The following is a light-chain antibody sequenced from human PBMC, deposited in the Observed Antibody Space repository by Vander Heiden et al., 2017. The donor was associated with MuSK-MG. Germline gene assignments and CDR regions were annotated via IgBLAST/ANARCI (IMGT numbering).Light chain of an antibody. Sequence: DIQMTQSPSSLSASVGDRVTITCRASQGISRWLAWYQQKPGTAPKSMIYTAASLESGVPSRISGSGSGTEFTLTISSLQPEDFATYYCQQYSSYPPTFGGGTKVEIK. V-gene: IGKV1D-16*01. CDR3: QQYSSYPPT. CDR2: TAA. CDR1: QGISRW. J-gene: IGKJ4*01.